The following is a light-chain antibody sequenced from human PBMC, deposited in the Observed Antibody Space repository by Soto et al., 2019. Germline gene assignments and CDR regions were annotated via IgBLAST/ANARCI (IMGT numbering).Light chain of an antibody. CDR3: CSYAGTYPWV. J-gene: IGLJ3*02. V-gene: IGLV2-11*01. Sequence: QSALTQPRSVSGSPGQSVTISCTGTSSDVGNYNYVSWYQQHPGKAPKLMIYDVTKRPSGVPDRFSGSKSGNTASLTISGLQAEDEADYSCCSYAGTYPWVFGGGTKLTVL. CDR2: DVT. CDR1: SSDVGNYNY.